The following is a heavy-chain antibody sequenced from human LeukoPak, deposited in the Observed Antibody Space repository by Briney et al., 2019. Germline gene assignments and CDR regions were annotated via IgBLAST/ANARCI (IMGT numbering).Heavy chain of an antibody. J-gene: IGHJ4*02. CDR1: GYTFTSYA. V-gene: IGHV1-69*05. D-gene: IGHD3-22*01. CDR3: ARDKRWYYDSSGLSLDY. CDR2: IIPIFGTA. Sequence: ASVKVSCKASGYTFTSYAISWVRQAPGQGLEWMGGIIPIFGTANYAQKFQGRVTMTTDTSTSTAYMELRSLRSDDTAVYYCARDKRWYYDSSGLSLDYWGQGTLVTVSS.